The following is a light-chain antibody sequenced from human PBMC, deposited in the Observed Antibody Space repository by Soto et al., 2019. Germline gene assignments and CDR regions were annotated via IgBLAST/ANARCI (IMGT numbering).Light chain of an antibody. Sequence: IQMTQSPSSLPASIGDRVTITCRASQGIRNDLRWYQQKPGKATKCLIYGASNLQSRVQSRFSGSGSGTECNRPISSLQPEDCATYYCLQHNTYPWTLGQGTKVEIK. V-gene: IGKV1-17*01. CDR3: LQHNTYPWT. CDR2: GAS. CDR1: QGIRND. J-gene: IGKJ1*01.